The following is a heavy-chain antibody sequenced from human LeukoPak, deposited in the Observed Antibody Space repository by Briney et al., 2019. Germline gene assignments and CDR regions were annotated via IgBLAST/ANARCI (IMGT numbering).Heavy chain of an antibody. CDR2: ISGSGGST. D-gene: IGHD3-10*01. CDR3: ATEGYGSGSYYTKPLYYYGMDV. CDR1: GFTFSSYA. Sequence: GXXRLSCAASGFTFSSYAMSWVRQAPGKGLEWVSAISGSGGSTYYADSVKGRFTISRDNSKNTLYLQMNSLRAEDTAVYYCATEGYGSGSYYTKPLYYYGMDVWGKGTTVTVSS. J-gene: IGHJ6*04. V-gene: IGHV3-23*01.